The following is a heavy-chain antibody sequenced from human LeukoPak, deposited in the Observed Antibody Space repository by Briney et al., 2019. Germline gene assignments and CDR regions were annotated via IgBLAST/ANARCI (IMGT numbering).Heavy chain of an antibody. CDR1: GYSFTSYW. D-gene: IGHD2-2*02. J-gene: IGHJ5*02. CDR3: ARGTGSKLYCSSTSCYTRWFDP. Sequence: GESPKISCKGSGYSFTSYWIGWVRQMPGKGLEWMGIIYPGDSDTRYSPSFQGQVTISADKSISTAYLQWSSLKASDTAMYYCARGTGSKLYCSSTSCYTRWFDPWGQGTLVTVSS. V-gene: IGHV5-51*01. CDR2: IYPGDSDT.